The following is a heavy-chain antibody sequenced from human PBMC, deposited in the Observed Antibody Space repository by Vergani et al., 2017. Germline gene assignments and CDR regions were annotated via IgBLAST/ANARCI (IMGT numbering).Heavy chain of an antibody. Sequence: VQLVESGGGLVKPGGSLRLSCAASGFTFSDYYMSWIRQAPGKGLEWVANIKQDGSEKYYVDSVKGRVTISRDNAKNSLYLQMNSLRAEDTAVYYCARDLTAITMVRGVTWGQGTLVTVSS. CDR1: GFTFSDYY. CDR2: IKQDGSEK. J-gene: IGHJ5*02. D-gene: IGHD3-10*01. V-gene: IGHV3-7*04. CDR3: ARDLTAITMVRGVT.